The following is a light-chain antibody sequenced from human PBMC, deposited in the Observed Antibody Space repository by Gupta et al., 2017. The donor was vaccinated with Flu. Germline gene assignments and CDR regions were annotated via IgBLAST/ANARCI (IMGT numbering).Light chain of an antibody. CDR3: SSYTSSSTLV. J-gene: IGLJ2*01. CDR1: SSDVGGYNY. Sequence: QSALPQPASASASPGQSITISCTGTSSDVGGYNYVSWYQQHPGKAPKLMIYEVSNRPSGVSNRFSGSKSGNTASLTISGLQAEDEADYYCSSYTSSSTLVFGGGTKLTVL. V-gene: IGLV2-14*01. CDR2: EVS.